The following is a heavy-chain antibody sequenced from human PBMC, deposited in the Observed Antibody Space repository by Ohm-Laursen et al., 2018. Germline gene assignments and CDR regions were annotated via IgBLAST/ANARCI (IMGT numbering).Heavy chain of an antibody. CDR2: VNHSWST. J-gene: IGHJ4*02. CDR1: GGSISSYY. D-gene: IGHD3-3*01. V-gene: IGHV4-59*08. Sequence: TLSLTCTVSGGSISSYYWSWIRQTPGKGLEWIGIVNHSWSTYYNPSLKSRVTISVDTSKNQLSLKMRSLTAADTAVYYCARVDDYWSGPPHYYFDYWGQGTLVSVSS. CDR3: ARVDDYWSGPPHYYFDY.